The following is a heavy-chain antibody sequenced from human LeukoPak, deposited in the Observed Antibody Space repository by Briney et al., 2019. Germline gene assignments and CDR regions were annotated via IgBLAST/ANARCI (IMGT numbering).Heavy chain of an antibody. D-gene: IGHD3-10*01. CDR3: ARDGGSGSYYTKGFDY. J-gene: IGHJ4*02. CDR2: ISGSGGST. Sequence: GGSLRLSCAASGFTFSSYGMSWVRQAPGKGLEWVSAISGSGGSTYYADSVKGRFTISRDNSKNTLYLQMNSLRAEDTAVYYCARDGGSGSYYTKGFDYWGQGTLVTVSS. V-gene: IGHV3-23*01. CDR1: GFTFSSYG.